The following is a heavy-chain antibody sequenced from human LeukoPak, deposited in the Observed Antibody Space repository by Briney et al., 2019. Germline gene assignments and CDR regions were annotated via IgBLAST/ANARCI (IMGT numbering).Heavy chain of an antibody. D-gene: IGHD3/OR15-3a*01. CDR2: ISAYNGNT. CDR1: GYTFTSYG. Sequence: ASVKVSCKASGYTFTSYGISWVRQAPGQGLEWMGGISAYNGNTNYAQKLQGRVTMTTDTSTSTAYMELRSLRSDDTAVYYCARLRFGLNWFDRWGQGTLVTASS. J-gene: IGHJ5*02. V-gene: IGHV1-18*01. CDR3: ARLRFGLNWFDR.